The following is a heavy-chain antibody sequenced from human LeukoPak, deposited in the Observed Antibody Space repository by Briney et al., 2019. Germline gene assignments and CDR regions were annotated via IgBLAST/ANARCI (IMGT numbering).Heavy chain of an antibody. J-gene: IGHJ4*02. D-gene: IGHD5/OR15-5a*01. CDR2: ISSSGGST. CDR1: GFIFSTYT. CDR3: AKAAVYHDSCPDS. V-gene: IGHV3-23*01. Sequence: GGSLRLXCAASGFIFSTYTMNWVRQAPGKGLEWVSSISSSGGSTYYADSVKGRFTISRDNSKNTLYLQVVSLRAEDTAVYYCAKAAVYHDSCPDSWGQGTLVTVSS.